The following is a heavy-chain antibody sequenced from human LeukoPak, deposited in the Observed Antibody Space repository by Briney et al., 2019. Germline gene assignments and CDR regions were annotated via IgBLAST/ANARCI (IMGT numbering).Heavy chain of an antibody. CDR1: GGTFSSYA. Sequence: ASVKVSCKASGGTFSSYAISWVRQAPGQGLEWMGGIIPIFGTANYAQKFQGRVTITTDESTSTAYMELSSLRSEDTAVYYCARGTTVTTRRCAYYYYMDVWGKGTTVTVSS. CDR2: IIPIFGTA. D-gene: IGHD4-17*01. CDR3: ARGTTVTTRRCAYYYYMDV. V-gene: IGHV1-69*05. J-gene: IGHJ6*03.